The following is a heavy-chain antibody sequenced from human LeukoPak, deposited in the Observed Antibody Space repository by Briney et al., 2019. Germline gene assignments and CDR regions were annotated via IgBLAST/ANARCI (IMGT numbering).Heavy chain of an antibody. CDR1: GGTFSGYA. J-gene: IGHJ4*02. Sequence: ASVKVSCKASGGTFSGYAISWVRHAPGQGLEWMGGIIPIFGTANYAQKFQGRVAITADESTSTAYMELSSLRSEDTAVYYCARESRDGYKQRRYFDYWGQGTLVTVSS. CDR3: ARESRDGYKQRRYFDY. D-gene: IGHD5-24*01. V-gene: IGHV1-69*01. CDR2: IIPIFGTA.